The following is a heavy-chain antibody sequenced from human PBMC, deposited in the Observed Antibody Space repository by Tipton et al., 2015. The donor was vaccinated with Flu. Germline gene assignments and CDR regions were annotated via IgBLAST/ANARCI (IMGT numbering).Heavy chain of an antibody. D-gene: IGHD2-8*02. CDR1: GSSVSSGNYY. CDR3: ARRGTGGRSYDY. J-gene: IGHJ4*02. Sequence: TLSLTCNVSGSSVSSGNYYWNWIRQPPGKALEWIGCIYYSGSTNYNPSLKSRVTISLDTSKNQFSLKLSSVTAADTAVYYCARRGTGGRSYDYRGQGTLVTVSS. V-gene: IGHV4-61*01. CDR2: IYYSGST.